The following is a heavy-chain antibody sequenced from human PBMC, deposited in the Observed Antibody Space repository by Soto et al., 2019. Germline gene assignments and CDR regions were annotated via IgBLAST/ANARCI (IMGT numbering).Heavy chain of an antibody. Sequence: GGSLRLSCAASGFTFSSYGMHWVRQAPGKGLEWVAVISYDGSNKYYADSVKGRFTISRDNSKDTLYLQMSSLRSEDTAVYYCATGKWAELELTPTNHSNYYYYYGMDVWGQGTTVTVS. CDR3: ATGKWAELELTPTNHSNYYYYYGMDV. J-gene: IGHJ6*02. V-gene: IGHV3-30*03. D-gene: IGHD1-7*01. CDR1: GFTFSSYG. CDR2: ISYDGSNK.